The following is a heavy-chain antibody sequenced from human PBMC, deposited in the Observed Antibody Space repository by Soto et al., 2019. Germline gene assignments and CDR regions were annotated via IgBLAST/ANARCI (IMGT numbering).Heavy chain of an antibody. Sequence: QVQLVQSGAEVKKPGASVKVSCKASGYTFTSYGIIWVRQAPGQGLEWMGWISAYNGNTNYAQKLQGRVTMTTDTSTSTAYMELRSLRSDDTAVYYCARGITGTLDLTRQNWFDPWGQGTLVTVSS. CDR2: ISAYNGNT. V-gene: IGHV1-18*01. CDR3: ARGITGTLDLTRQNWFDP. CDR1: GYTFTSYG. D-gene: IGHD1-7*01. J-gene: IGHJ5*02.